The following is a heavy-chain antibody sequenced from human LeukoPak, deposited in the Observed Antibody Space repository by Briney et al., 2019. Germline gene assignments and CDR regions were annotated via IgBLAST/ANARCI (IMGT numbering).Heavy chain of an antibody. D-gene: IGHD3-3*01. J-gene: IGHJ4*02. Sequence: ASVKVSCKASGYSFVTSDINWVRQAAGQGLEWMGWMNPLSGNTGYAQKFQGRVTMTRNTSTGTAYMELSSLRSEDTAVYYCARSPRTIFGVVITYYFDYWGQGTLVTVSS. CDR2: MNPLSGNT. CDR3: ARSPRTIFGVVITYYFDY. CDR1: GYSFVTSD. V-gene: IGHV1-8*02.